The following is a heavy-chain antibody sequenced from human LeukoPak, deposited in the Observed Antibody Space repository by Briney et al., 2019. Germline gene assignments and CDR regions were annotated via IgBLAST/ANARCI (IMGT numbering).Heavy chain of an antibody. J-gene: IGHJ6*02. CDR1: GVSISSGGYY. CDR2: IYYSGST. V-gene: IGHV4-31*03. D-gene: IGHD5-12*01. CDR3: ARDQRYSGYDSPWPLYGMDV. Sequence: SQTLSLTCTVSGVSISSGGYYWSWIRQHPGKGLEWIGYIYYSGSTYYNPSLKSRVTISVDTSKNQFSLKLSSVTAADTAVYYCARDQRYSGYDSPWPLYGMDVWGQGTTVTVSS.